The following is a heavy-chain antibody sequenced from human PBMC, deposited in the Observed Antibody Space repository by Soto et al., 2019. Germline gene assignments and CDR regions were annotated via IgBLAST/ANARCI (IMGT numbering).Heavy chain of an antibody. CDR3: AKDRRARGNYGVYYDC. J-gene: IGHJ4*02. V-gene: IGHV3-23*01. D-gene: IGHD1-7*01. CDR1: GFTFSSYG. Sequence: EVQLLESGGGLVQPGGSLRLSCAASGFTFSSYGMTWVRQAPGKGLEWVSFSSATGAGTYYADSVKGRFTMSRDNSKNTLYLQMTRLRADDTAVYYCAKDRRARGNYGVYYDCWGQGSLVIVSS. CDR2: SSATGAGT.